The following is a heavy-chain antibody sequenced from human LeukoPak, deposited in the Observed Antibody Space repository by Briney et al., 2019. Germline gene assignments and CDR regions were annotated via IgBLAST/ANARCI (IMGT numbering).Heavy chain of an antibody. J-gene: IGHJ4*02. V-gene: IGHV5-51*01. CDR1: GYSFTSYW. CDR2: IYPGDSDT. CDR3: ARYRFRQMSGWYYFDY. D-gene: IGHD6-19*01. Sequence: GESLKISCKGSGYSFTSYWIGWVRQMPGKGLEWMGIIYPGDSDTRYSPSFQGQVTISADKSISTAYLQWSSLKASDTAMYYCARYRFRQMSGWYYFDYWGQGTLVTVSS.